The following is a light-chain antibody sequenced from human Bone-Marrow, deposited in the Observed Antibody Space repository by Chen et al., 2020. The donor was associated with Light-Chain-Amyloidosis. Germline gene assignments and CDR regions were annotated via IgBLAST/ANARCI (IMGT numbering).Light chain of an antibody. Sequence: QSALTQPPSASRPPGQSVTISCTGTKRDIGNYNYVSWYQQHPCNAPKLLIYDVSERPSGVHARCPGAKPGNTASLSVSGPQAEEGADYYCRTYAGSNFQIFGGGTKLTVL. J-gene: IGLJ2*01. CDR1: KRDIGNYNY. V-gene: IGLV2-8*01. CDR3: RTYAGSNFQI. CDR2: DVS.